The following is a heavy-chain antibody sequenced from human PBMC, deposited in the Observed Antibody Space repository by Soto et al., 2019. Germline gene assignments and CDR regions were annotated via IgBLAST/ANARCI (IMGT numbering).Heavy chain of an antibody. CDR2: ITDNGGDA. V-gene: IGHV3-23*01. J-gene: IGHJ4*02. CDR3: ARGSTESYPGSRIFDF. Sequence: GSLRLSCVASGLTFGSRAMSWVRQAPGEGLQWVATITDNGGDAKYADSVRGRFVISRDNSKKTLYLQMTSLTAEDSAMYFCARGSTESYPGSRIFDFCGRGTLVTVSS. CDR1: GLTFGSRA. D-gene: IGHD3-10*01.